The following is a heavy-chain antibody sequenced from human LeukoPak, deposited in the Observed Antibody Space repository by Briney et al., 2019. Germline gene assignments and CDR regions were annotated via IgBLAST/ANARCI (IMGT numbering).Heavy chain of an antibody. V-gene: IGHV4-59*11. Sequence: SETLSLTCTVDGGSISSHYWSWIRQLPGKGLEWIAYIFYSGSTNYNPSLRNRVTISVDTSKNQFSLKLSSVTAADTAVYYCARVGYSSGWSHFDLWGRGTLVTVSS. J-gene: IGHJ2*01. D-gene: IGHD6-19*01. CDR2: IFYSGST. CDR3: ARVGYSSGWSHFDL. CDR1: GGSISSHY.